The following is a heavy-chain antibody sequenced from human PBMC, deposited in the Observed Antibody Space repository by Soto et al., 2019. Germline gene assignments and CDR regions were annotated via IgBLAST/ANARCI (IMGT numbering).Heavy chain of an antibody. D-gene: IGHD1-26*01. J-gene: IGHJ4*02. CDR1: NGSITSGGYY. Sequence: QVQLQESGLRLVEASQTLSLTCTVSNGSITSGGYYWSWIRQPPGKRLEWIGYIYHSGSTFYSPSLQSRLTMSVDTSKNQFSLTLSSVTAADTAVYHCALMSGTYYVPDYWGQGTPVTVSS. CDR2: IYHSGST. V-gene: IGHV4-31*03. CDR3: ALMSGTYYVPDY.